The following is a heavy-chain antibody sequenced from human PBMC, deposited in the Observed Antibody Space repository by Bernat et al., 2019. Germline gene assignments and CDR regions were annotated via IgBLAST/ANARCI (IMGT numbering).Heavy chain of an antibody. Sequence: QVQLVESGGGVVQPGRSLRLSCAASGFTFSSYGMHWVRQAPGKGLEWVAVIWYDGSNKYYADSVKGRFTISRDNSKNTLYLQMNSLRAEDTAVYYCARGGYSYGLDIWGQGTIVTVSS. CDR3: ARGGYSYGLDI. CDR2: IWYDGSNK. V-gene: IGHV3-30*19. J-gene: IGHJ3*02. CDR1: GFTFSSYG. D-gene: IGHD5-18*01.